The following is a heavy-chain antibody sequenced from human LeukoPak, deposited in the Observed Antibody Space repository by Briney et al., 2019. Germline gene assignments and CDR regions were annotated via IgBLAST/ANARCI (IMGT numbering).Heavy chain of an antibody. J-gene: IGHJ4*02. V-gene: IGHV1-69*05. D-gene: IGHD5-24*01. CDR1: GGTFSSYA. CDR3: ARGVEMATMTGGGFDY. Sequence: SVKVSCKASGGTFSSYAISWVRQAPGQGLEWMGGIIPIFGTANYAQKFQGRVTITTDESTSTAYMELSSLRSEDTAVYYRARGVEMATMTGGGFDYWGPGTLVTVSS. CDR2: IIPIFGTA.